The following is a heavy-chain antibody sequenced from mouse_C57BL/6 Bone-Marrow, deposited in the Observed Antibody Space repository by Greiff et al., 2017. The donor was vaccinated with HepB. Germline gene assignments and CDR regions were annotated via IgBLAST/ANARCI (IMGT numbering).Heavy chain of an antibody. CDR1: GYSITSGYY. D-gene: IGHD2-4*01. V-gene: IGHV3-6*01. J-gene: IGHJ4*01. CDR3: ARRDYDGDYYAMDY. Sequence: EVQLVESGPGLVKPSQSLSLTCSVTGYSITSGYYWNWIRQFPGNKLEWMGYISYDGSNNYNPSLKNRISITRDTSKNQFFLKLNSVTTEDTATYYCARRDYDGDYYAMDYWGQGTSVTVSS. CDR2: ISYDGSN.